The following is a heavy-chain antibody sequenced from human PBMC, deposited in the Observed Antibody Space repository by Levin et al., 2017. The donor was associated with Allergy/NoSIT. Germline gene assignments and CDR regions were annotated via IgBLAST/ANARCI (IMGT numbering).Heavy chain of an antibody. Sequence: PGGSLRLSCAASGFTFSSYCMHWVRQAPGQGLEWVTVISYEGSNRYYADSVKGRFTISRDNSRNMVYLQMNSLRAEDTAVYYCVKVSYDYVSGVKKLGSFDYWGQGTLVTVSS. J-gene: IGHJ4*02. CDR2: ISYEGSNR. D-gene: IGHD3-10*01. CDR3: VKVSYDYVSGVKKLGSFDY. V-gene: IGHV3-30*18. CDR1: GFTFSSYC.